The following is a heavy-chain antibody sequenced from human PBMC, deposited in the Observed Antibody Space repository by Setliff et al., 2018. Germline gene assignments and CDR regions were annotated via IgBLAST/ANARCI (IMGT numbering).Heavy chain of an antibody. Sequence: ASVKVSCKASGYTFTGYYIHWVRQAPGQGLEWMGCLNPNSGGTNSTRKFEGCVTMTRDTSISAAYMELSSLKPNDTAVYYCARGKYDILTGEYYFDFWGQGTLVTVSS. CDR1: GYTFTGYY. CDR2: LNPNSGGT. CDR3: ARGKYDILTGEYYFDF. V-gene: IGHV1-2*04. D-gene: IGHD3-9*01. J-gene: IGHJ4*02.